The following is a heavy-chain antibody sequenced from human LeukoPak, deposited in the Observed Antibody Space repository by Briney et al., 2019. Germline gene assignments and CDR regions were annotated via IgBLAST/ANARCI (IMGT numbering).Heavy chain of an antibody. Sequence: GGSLRLSCAASGFTFSSYGMHWVRQAPGKGLEWVAFIRYDGSNKYYADSVKGRFTISRDNSKNTLYLQMNSLRAEDTAVYYCAKEAYNWSPPSYFDYWGQGTLVTVSS. D-gene: IGHD1-1*01. CDR3: AKEAYNWSPPSYFDY. J-gene: IGHJ4*02. CDR1: GFTFSSYG. V-gene: IGHV3-30*02. CDR2: IRYDGSNK.